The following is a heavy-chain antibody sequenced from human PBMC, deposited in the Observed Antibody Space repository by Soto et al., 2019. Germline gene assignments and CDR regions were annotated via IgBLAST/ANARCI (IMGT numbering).Heavy chain of an antibody. CDR2: IWYDGSNK. Sequence: GGSLRLSCAASGFTFSSYGMHWVRQAPGKGLEWVAVIWYDGSNKYYADSVKGRFTISRDNSKNTLYLQMNSLRAEDTAVYYCARGSIVATMLNYYYYMDVWGKGTTVTVSS. D-gene: IGHD5-12*01. J-gene: IGHJ6*03. CDR3: ARGSIVATMLNYYYYMDV. V-gene: IGHV3-33*01. CDR1: GFTFSSYG.